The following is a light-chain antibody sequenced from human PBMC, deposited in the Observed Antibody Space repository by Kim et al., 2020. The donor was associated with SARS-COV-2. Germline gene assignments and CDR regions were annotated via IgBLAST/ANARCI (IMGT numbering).Light chain of an antibody. CDR1: QRISSY. Sequence: DIQMTQSPSSLSASVGDRVTITCRASQRISSYLNWYQQKPGKAPKLLIYAASSLQSGVPSRFSGSGSGTDFTLTISSLQPEDFTTYYCQQSYSFPLTFGQGTKVDIK. CDR3: QQSYSFPLT. J-gene: IGKJ1*01. CDR2: AAS. V-gene: IGKV1-39*01.